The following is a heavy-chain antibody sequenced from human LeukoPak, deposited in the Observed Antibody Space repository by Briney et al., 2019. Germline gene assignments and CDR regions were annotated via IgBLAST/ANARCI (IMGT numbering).Heavy chain of an antibody. J-gene: IGHJ4*02. Sequence: QTGGSLRLSCATSGFTFSSNWMHWVRQTPGKGLVWVSRINSDGSSTSYADSVKGRFTISRDNAKDTLYLQMNSLRAEDTAVYYCAKDGHYSNFYFDYWGQGTLVTVSS. CDR1: GFTFSSNW. V-gene: IGHV3-74*01. CDR2: INSDGSST. CDR3: AKDGHYSNFYFDY. D-gene: IGHD4-11*01.